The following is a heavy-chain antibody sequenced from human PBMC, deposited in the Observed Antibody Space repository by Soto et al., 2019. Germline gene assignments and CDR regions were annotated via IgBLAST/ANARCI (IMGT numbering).Heavy chain of an antibody. D-gene: IGHD3-22*01. CDR3: ARDTAFISSGLFNP. CDR2: ISDSATTM. V-gene: IGHV3-11*01. CDR1: GFTFSDYY. Sequence: GGSLRLSCAASGFTFSDYYMSWIRQAPGKGLEWVSHISDSATTMYYADSVKGRFTISRDNARKSLFLHMNSLRAEDTAVYYCARDTAFISSGLFNPWGQGTLVTVSS. J-gene: IGHJ5*02.